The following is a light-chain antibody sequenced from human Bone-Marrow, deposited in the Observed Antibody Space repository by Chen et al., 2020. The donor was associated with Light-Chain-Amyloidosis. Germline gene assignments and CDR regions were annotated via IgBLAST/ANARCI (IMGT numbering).Light chain of an antibody. J-gene: IGKJ1*01. CDR3: QQSIRSPPT. Sequence: DIQLTQSPSSLSASVGDRVTITCRTSQSVSSYLNWYQQRPGKAPKLLLYATTTLPSEVPARFRGSGSVAEFTLTISSLQAEDFATYDCQQSIRSPPTFGQGTNVEIK. CDR1: QSVSSY. CDR2: ATT. V-gene: IGKV1-39*01.